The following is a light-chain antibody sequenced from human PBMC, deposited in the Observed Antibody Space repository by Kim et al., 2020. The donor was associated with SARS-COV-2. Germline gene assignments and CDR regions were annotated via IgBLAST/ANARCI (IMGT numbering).Light chain of an antibody. CDR2: SKT. CDR1: SPNIGSKF. V-gene: IGLV1-47*01. Sequence: GQRGTITGSGSSPNIGSKFVYWYQQFPGTAPKLLIYSKTQRPSGVPDRCSGSKSGTSASLAISGLRSEDEADYYCVVWDDSLSGWLFGGGTQLTVL. J-gene: IGLJ3*02. CDR3: VVWDDSLSGWL.